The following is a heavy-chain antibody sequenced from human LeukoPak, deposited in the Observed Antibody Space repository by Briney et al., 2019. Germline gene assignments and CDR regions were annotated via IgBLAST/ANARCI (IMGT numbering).Heavy chain of an antibody. Sequence: SETLSLTCAVSGGSISSSNWWSWVRQPPGKGLEWIGYIYYSGSTNYNPSPKSRVTISVDTSKNQFSLKLSSVTAADTAVYYRASLRTAFDIWGQGTMVTVSS. CDR1: GGSISSSNW. J-gene: IGHJ3*02. CDR2: IYYSGST. CDR3: ASLRTAFDI. D-gene: IGHD3-16*01. V-gene: IGHV4-4*02.